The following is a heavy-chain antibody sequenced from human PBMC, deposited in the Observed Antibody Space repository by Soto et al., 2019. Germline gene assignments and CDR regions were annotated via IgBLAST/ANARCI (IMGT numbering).Heavy chain of an antibody. V-gene: IGHV4-4*07. CDR1: GGSISGYY. Sequence: SETLSLTCTVSGGSISGYYWSWIRQPAGKGLEWIGRIYTSGSTNYNPSLKRRVTLSVDTSKNKFSLQLTSVTAADTAVYYCARAGGYEVQGNNWFDPWGQGTLVTVSS. D-gene: IGHD5-12*01. CDR3: ARAGGYEVQGNNWFDP. CDR2: IYTSGST. J-gene: IGHJ5*02.